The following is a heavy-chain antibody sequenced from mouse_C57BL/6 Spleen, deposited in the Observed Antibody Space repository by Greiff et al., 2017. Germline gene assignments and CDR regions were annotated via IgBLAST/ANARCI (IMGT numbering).Heavy chain of an antibody. CDR1: GYTFTDYY. D-gene: IGHD2-3*01. V-gene: IGHV1-19*01. CDR3: ARNDGYSLYAMDY. Sequence: EVQLQQSGPVLVKPGASVKLSCKASGYTFTDYYMNWVKQSPGKSLEWIGVINPYNGGTSYTQKFKGKATLTVDKSSSTAYMQLNSLTSEDSAVXYCARNDGYSLYAMDYWGQGTSVTVSS. J-gene: IGHJ4*01. CDR2: INPYNGGT.